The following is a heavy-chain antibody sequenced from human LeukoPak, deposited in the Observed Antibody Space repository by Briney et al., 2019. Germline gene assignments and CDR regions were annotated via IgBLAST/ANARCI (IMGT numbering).Heavy chain of an antibody. D-gene: IGHD6-19*01. CDR1: GFTFSSYA. J-gene: IGHJ4*02. Sequence: GGSLRLSCAASGFTFSSYAMSWVRQAPGKGLEWVSAMSGSADNTYYADSVKGRFTISRDNSKNTLYLQMNSLRAEDTAVYYCAKTPYSSGWAIDYWGQGTLVTVSS. V-gene: IGHV3-23*01. CDR3: AKTPYSSGWAIDY. CDR2: MSGSADNT.